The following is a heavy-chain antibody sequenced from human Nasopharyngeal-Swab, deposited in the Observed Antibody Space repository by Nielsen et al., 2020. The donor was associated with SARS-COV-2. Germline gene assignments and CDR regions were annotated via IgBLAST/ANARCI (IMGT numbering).Heavy chain of an antibody. Sequence: ASVKVSCKASGYTFTSYGISWVRQAPGQGLEWMGWISAYNGNTNYAQKLHGRVTMTTDTSTSTAYMELRSLRSDDTAVYYCARGEIVVVPAASYYYYYGMDVWGQGTTVTVSS. V-gene: IGHV1-18*01. D-gene: IGHD2-2*01. J-gene: IGHJ6*02. CDR1: GYTFTSYG. CDR3: ARGEIVVVPAASYYYYYGMDV. CDR2: ISAYNGNT.